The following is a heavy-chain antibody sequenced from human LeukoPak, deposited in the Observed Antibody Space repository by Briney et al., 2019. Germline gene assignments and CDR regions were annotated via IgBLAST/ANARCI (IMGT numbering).Heavy chain of an antibody. CDR1: GGSFSGYY. J-gene: IGHJ4*02. CDR2: INHSGST. Sequence: SETLSLTCAVYGGSFSGYYWSWIRQPPGKGLEWIGEINHSGSTNYNPSLKSRVTISVDTSKNQFSLKLSSVTAADTAVYYCARGFQRWLARKRAYYFDYWGQGTLVTVSS. CDR3: ARGFQRWLARKRAYYFDY. D-gene: IGHD6-19*01. V-gene: IGHV4-34*01.